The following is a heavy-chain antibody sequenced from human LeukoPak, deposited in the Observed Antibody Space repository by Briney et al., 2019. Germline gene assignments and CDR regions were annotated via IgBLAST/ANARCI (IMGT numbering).Heavy chain of an antibody. Sequence: PSETLSLTCTVSGGSINTYYWSWIRQPPGKGLEWIGYIYNSGSTSYHPSLKSRVTISGDTSKNQFSLKLSSVTAADTAVYYCARRANWGFFDYWGQGTLVTVPS. D-gene: IGHD7-27*01. CDR3: ARRANWGFFDY. J-gene: IGHJ4*02. CDR2: IYNSGST. V-gene: IGHV4-59*01. CDR1: GGSINTYY.